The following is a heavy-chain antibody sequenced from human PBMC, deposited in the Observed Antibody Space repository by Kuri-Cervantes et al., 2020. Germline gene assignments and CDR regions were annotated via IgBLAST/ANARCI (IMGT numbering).Heavy chain of an antibody. CDR1: GGSFSGYY. V-gene: IGHV4-34*01. Sequence: SETLSLTCAVYGGSFSGYYWSWIRQPPGKGLEWIGEINHSGSTNYNPSLKSRVIISVDTSKNQFSLRVSSVTAADTAVYYCARGLTDINQRSYYDSWAQGTLVTVSS. CDR2: INHSGST. CDR3: ARGLTDINQRSYYDS. J-gene: IGHJ4*02.